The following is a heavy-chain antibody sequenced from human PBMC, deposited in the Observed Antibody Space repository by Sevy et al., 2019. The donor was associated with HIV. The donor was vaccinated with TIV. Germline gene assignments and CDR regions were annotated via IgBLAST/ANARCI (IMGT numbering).Heavy chain of an antibody. CDR2: ISSSSSYT. CDR3: ARERRAAACYYYYMDV. V-gene: IGHV3-11*06. Sequence: GGSLRLSCAASGFTFSDYYMSWVRQAPGKGLEWDSYISSSSSYTHYANSVNDRFTISRDNAKNSLYLQMNSLRAEDTALYYCARERRAAACYYYYMDVWGKGTTVTVSS. D-gene: IGHD6-13*01. J-gene: IGHJ6*03. CDR1: GFTFSDYY.